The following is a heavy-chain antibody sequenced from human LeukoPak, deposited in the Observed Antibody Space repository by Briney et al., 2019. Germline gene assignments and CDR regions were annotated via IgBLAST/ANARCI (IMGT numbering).Heavy chain of an antibody. J-gene: IGHJ5*02. V-gene: IGHV3-53*05. Sequence: GGSLRLSCAASGFTVSSSYMSWVRQAPGKGLEWVSVFYSGGKTYYTDSVKGRFTISRDNSKNTLYLQMNSLRAEDTAVYYCAKDRFVGIAAAGTRGWFDPWGQGTLVTVSS. CDR3: AKDRFVGIAAAGTRGWFDP. D-gene: IGHD6-13*01. CDR1: GFTVSSSY. CDR2: FYSGGKT.